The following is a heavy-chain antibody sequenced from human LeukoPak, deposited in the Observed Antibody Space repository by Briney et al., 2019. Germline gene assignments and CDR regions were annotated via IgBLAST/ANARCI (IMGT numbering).Heavy chain of an antibody. CDR3: ARESEYYYYDASGYYPGYFHH. Sequence: GGSLRLSCAGSGFTFSSYSMNWVRQAPGKGLEWVSYISSSGTTIYYADSVKGRFTISRDNAENSLYLQMNSLRDEDTAAYYCARESEYYYYDASGYYPGYFHHWGQGTLVTVSS. D-gene: IGHD3-22*01. CDR1: GFTFSSYS. CDR2: ISSSGTTI. V-gene: IGHV3-48*02. J-gene: IGHJ1*01.